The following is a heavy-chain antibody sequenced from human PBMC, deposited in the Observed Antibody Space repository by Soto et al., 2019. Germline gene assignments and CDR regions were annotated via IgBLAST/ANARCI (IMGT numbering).Heavy chain of an antibody. Sequence: GGSLRLSCAASGFTFSNYAMHWVRQDAGKGLLWVSSIKTDGTVTQYADSVKGRFTVSRDNAKNTLYLQMNSLRAEDTAVYYCAKDLSWGQCDYWGQGALVTVSS. J-gene: IGHJ4*02. CDR2: IKTDGTVT. V-gene: IGHV3-74*03. CDR1: GFTFSNYA. CDR3: AKDLSWGQCDY. D-gene: IGHD3-16*01.